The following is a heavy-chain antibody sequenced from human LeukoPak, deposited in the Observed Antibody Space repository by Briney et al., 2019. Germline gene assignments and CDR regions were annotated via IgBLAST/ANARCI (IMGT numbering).Heavy chain of an antibody. V-gene: IGHV1-2*02. Sequence: ASVKVSCKASGYTFTSYYMHWVRQAPGQGLEWMGIINPNSGGTNYAQKFQGRVTMTRDTSISTAYMELSRLRSDDTAVYYCARGVGSGWYEGDYWGQGTLVTVSS. J-gene: IGHJ4*02. CDR1: GYTFTSYY. CDR2: INPNSGGT. CDR3: ARGVGSGWYEGDY. D-gene: IGHD6-19*01.